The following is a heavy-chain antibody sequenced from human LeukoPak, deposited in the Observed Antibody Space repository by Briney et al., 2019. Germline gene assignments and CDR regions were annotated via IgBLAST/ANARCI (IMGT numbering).Heavy chain of an antibody. CDR1: GFTFSSYG. CDR2: ISYDGSNK. J-gene: IGHJ3*02. V-gene: IGHV3-30*03. Sequence: GGSLRLSCAAPGFTFSSYGMHWVRQAPGKGLEWVAVISYDGSNKYYADSVKGRFTISRDNSKNTLYLQMNSLRAEDTAVYYCARAERWYDAFDIWGQGTMVTVSS. D-gene: IGHD4-23*01. CDR3: ARAERWYDAFDI.